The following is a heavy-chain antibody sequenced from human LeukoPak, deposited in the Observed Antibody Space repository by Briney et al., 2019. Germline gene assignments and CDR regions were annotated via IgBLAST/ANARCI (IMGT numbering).Heavy chain of an antibody. CDR3: AKVAMIGYCTNGVCAHFDY. CDR1: GFTFSRNG. Sequence: GGSLRLSCVASGFTFSRNGMSWVRLAPGKGLEWVSCISGSGTYIYYADSVKGRFTMSRDNSKNTLYLQMDSLRAEDTAVYYCAKVAMIGYCTNGVCAHFDYWGQGTLVTVSS. V-gene: IGHV3-23*01. D-gene: IGHD2-8*01. CDR2: ISGSGTYI. J-gene: IGHJ4*02.